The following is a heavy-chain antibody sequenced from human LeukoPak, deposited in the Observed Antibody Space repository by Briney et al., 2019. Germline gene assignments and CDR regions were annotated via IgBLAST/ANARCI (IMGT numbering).Heavy chain of an antibody. CDR1: GYTFTGYY. CDR3: ARSGGLQKFDY. Sequence: SCKASGYTFTGYYMHWVRQAPGKGLQWVAVISYDGNTIHYADSVKGRFIISRDTSKNTLYLQMNSLRAEDTAVYYCARSGGLQKFDYWGQGTLVTVSS. J-gene: IGHJ4*02. D-gene: IGHD4-11*01. CDR2: ISYDGNTI. V-gene: IGHV3-30-3*01.